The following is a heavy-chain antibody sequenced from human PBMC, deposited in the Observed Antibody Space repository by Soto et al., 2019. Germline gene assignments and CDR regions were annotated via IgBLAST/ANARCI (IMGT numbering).Heavy chain of an antibody. J-gene: IGHJ4*02. CDR1: GDSINSRSYY. CDR3: ARQRTSVVTQAYFDV. D-gene: IGHD2-21*02. Sequence: SETLSLTCTVTGDSINSRSYYWGWIRQPPGKGLEWIGSIYYSGRTYNNPSLRSRVSMSIDTSKDQFSLKLKSVTAADTALYFCARQRTSVVTQAYFDVWGPGCLVTASS. CDR2: IYYSGRT. V-gene: IGHV4-39*01.